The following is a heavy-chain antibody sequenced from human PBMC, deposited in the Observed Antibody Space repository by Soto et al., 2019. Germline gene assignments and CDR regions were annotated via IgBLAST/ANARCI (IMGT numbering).Heavy chain of an antibody. CDR2: IIPIFGTA. CDR3: ARDWTHYDSSGPGDY. Sequence: SVKVSCKASGGTFSSYAISWVRQAPGQGLEWMGGIIPIFGTANYAQKFQGRVTITRDTSAITAYMELSSLRSEDTAVYYCARDWTHYDSSGPGDYWGQGTLVTAPQ. D-gene: IGHD3-22*01. V-gene: IGHV1-69*05. J-gene: IGHJ4*02. CDR1: GGTFSSYA.